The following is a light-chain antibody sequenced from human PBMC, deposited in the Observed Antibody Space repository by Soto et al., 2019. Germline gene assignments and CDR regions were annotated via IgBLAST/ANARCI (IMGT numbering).Light chain of an antibody. V-gene: IGLV1-44*01. J-gene: IGLJ2*01. CDR3: AAWDDSLSGVV. CDR1: SSNIGSNT. CDR2: NND. Sequence: QSVLTQPPSASATPGQRVTISCSGSSSNIGSNTANWYQQLPGTAPKLLIYNNDYRPSGVPDRFSGSKFGTSASLAISGLQSEDEADYYCAAWDDSLSGVVFGGGTKLTVL.